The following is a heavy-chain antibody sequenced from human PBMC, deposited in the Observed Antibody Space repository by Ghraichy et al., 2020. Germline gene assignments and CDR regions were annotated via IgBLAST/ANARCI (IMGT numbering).Heavy chain of an antibody. CDR3: TTGSIITTTGGEDH. J-gene: IGHJ4*02. CDR2: IKSKTDGWGT. D-gene: IGHD7-27*01. V-gene: IGHV3-15*01. Sequence: GESLNISCAASGFTFTYAWMSWVRQAPGKGLEWVGRIKSKTDGWGTDYSASVQGRFTISRDDSKNTLYLQMNSLKTEDTAVYYCTTGSIITTTGGEDHWGQGTLVTVSS. CDR1: GFTFTYAW.